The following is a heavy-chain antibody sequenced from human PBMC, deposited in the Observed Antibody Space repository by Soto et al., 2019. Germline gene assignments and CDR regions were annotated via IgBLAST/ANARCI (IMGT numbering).Heavy chain of an antibody. Sequence: ASVKVSCKASGGTFSSYAISWVRQAPGQGLEWMGGIIPIFGTANYAQKFQGRVTITADESTSTAYMELSSLRSEDTAVYYCAADSSGYSLPLDYWGQGTLVTVSS. V-gene: IGHV1-69*13. CDR2: IIPIFGTA. CDR1: GGTFSSYA. D-gene: IGHD3-22*01. CDR3: AADSSGYSLPLDY. J-gene: IGHJ4*02.